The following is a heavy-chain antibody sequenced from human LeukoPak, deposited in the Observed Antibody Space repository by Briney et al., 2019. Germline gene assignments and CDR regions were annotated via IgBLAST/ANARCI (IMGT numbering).Heavy chain of an antibody. D-gene: IGHD6-19*01. Sequence: MTSETLSLTCTVSGGSISSGDYYWSWIRQPPGKGLEWIGYIYYSGSTNFNPSLKSRVTISVDTSKNQFSLKLSSVTAADTAVYYCARGYSSVVYWGQGTLVTVSS. CDR2: IYYSGST. J-gene: IGHJ4*02. CDR3: ARGYSSVVY. V-gene: IGHV4-61*08. CDR1: GGSISSGDYY.